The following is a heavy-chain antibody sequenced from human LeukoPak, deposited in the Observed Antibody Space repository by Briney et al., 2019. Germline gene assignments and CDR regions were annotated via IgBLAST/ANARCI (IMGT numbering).Heavy chain of an antibody. D-gene: IGHD6-13*01. CDR2: IIANFGTA. Sequence: ASVTVSCKASGGTFSSYAISWVRQAPGQRLEWMGGIIANFGTANYVQKFQGRVTITADKSTSTAYMELSSMRSEDTAVYYCARGTDSSSLYFLHWGQGTLVTVSS. V-gene: IGHV1-69*06. J-gene: IGHJ4*02. CDR3: ARGTDSSSLYFLH. CDR1: GGTFSSYA.